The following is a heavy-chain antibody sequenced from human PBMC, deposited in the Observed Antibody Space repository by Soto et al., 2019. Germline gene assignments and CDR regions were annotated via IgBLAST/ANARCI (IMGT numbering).Heavy chain of an antibody. Sequence: QVQLVESGGGVVQPGRSLRLSCAASGFTFSSYDMHWVRQAPGKGLEWLAVIRYDGSNEYYADSVKGRFTISRDNSKNTLYLQMNSLRAEDTAVYYCASPSASGSYPLDYWGQGTLVTVSS. CDR3: ASPSASGSYPLDY. D-gene: IGHD3-10*01. J-gene: IGHJ4*02. V-gene: IGHV3-33*01. CDR2: IRYDGSNE. CDR1: GFTFSSYD.